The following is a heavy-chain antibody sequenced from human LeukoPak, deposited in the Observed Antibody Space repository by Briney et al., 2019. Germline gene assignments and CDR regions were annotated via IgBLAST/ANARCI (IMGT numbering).Heavy chain of an antibody. Sequence: GESLKISCKGSGYSFTSYWIGWVRQMPGKGLEWMGIIYPGDSDTRYSPSFQGQVTVSADKSISTAYPQWSSLKASDTAMYYCGRRLASHCSSTSCYGAFDIWGQGTMVTVSS. CDR3: GRRLASHCSSTSCYGAFDI. CDR2: IYPGDSDT. J-gene: IGHJ3*02. V-gene: IGHV5-51*01. CDR1: GYSFTSYW. D-gene: IGHD2-2*01.